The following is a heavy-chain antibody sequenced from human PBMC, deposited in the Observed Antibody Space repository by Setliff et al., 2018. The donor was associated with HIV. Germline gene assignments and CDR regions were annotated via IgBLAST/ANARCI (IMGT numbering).Heavy chain of an antibody. CDR2: VYSNGNT. V-gene: IGHV4-59*11. CDR1: GGSISGHY. CDR3: NIYYYYYMDV. Sequence: PSETLSLTRTVSGGSISGHYWSWIRQTPGKGLEWIGYVYSNGNTDYNPSLKSRVTISVDTSKNQFSLKLSSVTAADTAVYYCNIYYYYYMDVWGKGTTVTVSS. J-gene: IGHJ6*03.